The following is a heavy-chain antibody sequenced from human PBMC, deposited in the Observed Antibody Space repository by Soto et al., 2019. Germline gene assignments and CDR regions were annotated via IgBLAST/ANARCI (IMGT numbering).Heavy chain of an antibody. CDR1: GGSISSGGYS. CDR3: ARAYGYYFDY. V-gene: IGHV4-30-2*01. CDR2: TYHSGST. D-gene: IGHD4-17*01. Sequence: PSETLSLTCAVSGGSISSGGYSWSWIRQPPGKGLEWIGYTYHSGSTYYNPSLKSRVTISVDTSKNQFSLKLSSVTAADTAVYYCARAYGYYFDYWGQGTLVTVSS. J-gene: IGHJ4*02.